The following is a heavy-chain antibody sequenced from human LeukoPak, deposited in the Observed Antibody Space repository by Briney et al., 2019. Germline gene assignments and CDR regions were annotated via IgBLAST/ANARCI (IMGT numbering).Heavy chain of an antibody. J-gene: IGHJ4*02. CDR3: ARQVAGTGFDY. V-gene: IGHV1-3*01. CDR1: GYTFTNYA. Sequence: ASVKVSCKASGYTFTNYAMHWVRQAPGQGLEWIGWISAGNGNTKYSQKFQGRVTITRDTSASIAYMELSSLRSEDTAVYYCARQVAGTGFDYWGQGTLVTVSS. CDR2: ISAGNGNT. D-gene: IGHD6-19*01.